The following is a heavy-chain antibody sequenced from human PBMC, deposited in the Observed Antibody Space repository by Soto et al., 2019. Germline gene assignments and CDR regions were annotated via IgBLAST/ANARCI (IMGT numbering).Heavy chain of an antibody. CDR2: IYSGGST. CDR3: ARNYYDSGGGSDY. CDR1: DVAVSRNY. J-gene: IGHJ4*02. Sequence: GGSLRDACVGSDVAVSRNYMSWVRQAPGKGLEWVSVIYSGGSTYYADSVKGRFTISRDNSKNTLYLQMNSLRAEDTAVYYCARNYYDSGGGSDYWGQGT. D-gene: IGHD3-22*01. V-gene: IGHV3-53*01.